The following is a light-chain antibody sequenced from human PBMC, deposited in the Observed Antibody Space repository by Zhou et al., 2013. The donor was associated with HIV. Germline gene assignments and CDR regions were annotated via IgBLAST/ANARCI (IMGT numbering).Light chain of an antibody. Sequence: DIQMTQSPSSLSASVGDRITITCRASQNINNYLNWYRHKPGEAPKLLIFAASSLQSGVPSRFSGRGSGTDFTLTISGLQPDDFATYYCLHDYSYPRTFGQGTKLEIK. CDR2: AAS. J-gene: IGKJ2*01. V-gene: IGKV1-39*01. CDR3: LHDYSYPRT. CDR1: QNINNY.